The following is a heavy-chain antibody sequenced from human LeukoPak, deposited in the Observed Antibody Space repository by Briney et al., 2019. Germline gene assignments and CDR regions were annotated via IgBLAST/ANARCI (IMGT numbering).Heavy chain of an antibody. CDR3: ARAGYCSGGSCSTAAFDI. CDR1: GYTFTGYY. Sequence: ASVKVSCKASGYTFTGYYMHWVRQAPGQGLEWMGRINPNSGGTNYAQKFQGRVTMTRDTSISTAYMELSRLRSDDTAVYYCARAGYCSGGSCSTAAFDIWGQGTMVTASS. V-gene: IGHV1-2*06. D-gene: IGHD2-15*01. CDR2: INPNSGGT. J-gene: IGHJ3*02.